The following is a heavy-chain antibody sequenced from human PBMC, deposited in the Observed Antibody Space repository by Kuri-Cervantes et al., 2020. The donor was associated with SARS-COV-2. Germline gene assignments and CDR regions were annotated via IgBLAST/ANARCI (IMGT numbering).Heavy chain of an antibody. CDR1: GFTFSSYA. D-gene: IGHD2-2*01. J-gene: IGHJ6*02. V-gene: IGHV3-23*01. CDR2: ISGSGGST. Sequence: GESLKISCAASGFTFSSYAMSWVRQAPGKGLEWVSAISGSGGSTYYADSVKGRFTISRDNSKNTLYLQMNSLRAEDTAVYYCAKDSGHQLHYVYYYYGMDVWGQGTTVTVSS. CDR3: AKDSGHQLHYVYYYYGMDV.